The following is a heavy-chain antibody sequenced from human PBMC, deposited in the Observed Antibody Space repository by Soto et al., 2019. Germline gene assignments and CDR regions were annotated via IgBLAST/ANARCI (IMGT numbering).Heavy chain of an antibody. Sequence: SETLSLTCTVFGGSISSSDYYWGWIRQPPGKGLEWIASISFGVTTYYNPSLKSRLTISIDTSNNQFSLMLSSVTAADTAVYYCATSSVSRLLDHWYFDLWGRGTLVTVSS. CDR3: ATSSVSRLLDHWYFDL. CDR2: ISFGVTT. V-gene: IGHV4-39*01. D-gene: IGHD3-9*01. CDR1: GGSISSSDYY. J-gene: IGHJ2*01.